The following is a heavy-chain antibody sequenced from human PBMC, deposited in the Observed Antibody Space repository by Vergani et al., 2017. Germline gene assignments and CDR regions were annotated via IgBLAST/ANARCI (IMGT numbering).Heavy chain of an antibody. CDR2: ISGYDGET. CDR3: ARDSAAGGFDP. CDR1: GYTFTSYG. V-gene: IGHV1-18*01. Sequence: QVQLVQSGAEVKKPGASVKVSCKASGYTFTSYGISWVRQAPGQGLEWLGWISGYDGETKYAQKFQGRVTMTRDTSISTAYMELSRLRSDDTAVYYCARDSAAGGFDPWGQGTLVTVSS. J-gene: IGHJ5*02.